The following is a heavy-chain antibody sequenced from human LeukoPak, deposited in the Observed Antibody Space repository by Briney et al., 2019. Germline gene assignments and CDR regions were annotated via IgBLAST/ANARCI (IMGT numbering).Heavy chain of an antibody. J-gene: IGHJ4*02. CDR2: IYYSGST. D-gene: IGHD4-23*01. CDR1: GGSISSYY. V-gene: IGHV4-59*08. CDR3: ARLRTTVVTQAYYFDY. Sequence: SETLSLTCTVSGGSISSYYWSWIRQPPGKRLEWIGYIYYSGSTNYNPSLKSRVTISVDTSKNQFSLKLSSVTAADTAVYYCARLRTTVVTQAYYFDYWGQGTLVTVSS.